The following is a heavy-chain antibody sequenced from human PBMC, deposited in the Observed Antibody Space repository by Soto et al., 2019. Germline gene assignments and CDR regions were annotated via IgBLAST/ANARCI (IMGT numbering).Heavy chain of an antibody. CDR1: GYTFTSYA. Sequence: QVQLVQSGAEVKKPGASVKVSCKASGYTFTSYAMHWVRQAPGQRLEWMGWINADNGNTKYSQKFQGRVTITRDTSASTAYMELSSLRSEDTAVYYCARVGIYRSSWYPYDYWGQGTLVTVSS. V-gene: IGHV1-3*01. D-gene: IGHD6-13*01. CDR2: INADNGNT. J-gene: IGHJ4*02. CDR3: ARVGIYRSSWYPYDY.